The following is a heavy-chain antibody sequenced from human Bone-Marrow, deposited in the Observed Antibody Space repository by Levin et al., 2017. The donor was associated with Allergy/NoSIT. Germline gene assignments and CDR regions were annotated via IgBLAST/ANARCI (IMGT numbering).Heavy chain of an antibody. V-gene: IGHV3-30-3*01. J-gene: IGHJ4*02. CDR1: GFTFDGYA. D-gene: IGHD6-13*01. CDR2: ISHDGTNK. Sequence: GGSLRLSCAASGFTFDGYALHWVRQAPGKGLEWVAVISHDGTNKHYADSVKGRFTISRDNSKNTLYLQMTSLRSDDTAVYYCARGADSGWFVDYWGQGALVTVSS. CDR3: ARGADSGWFVDY.